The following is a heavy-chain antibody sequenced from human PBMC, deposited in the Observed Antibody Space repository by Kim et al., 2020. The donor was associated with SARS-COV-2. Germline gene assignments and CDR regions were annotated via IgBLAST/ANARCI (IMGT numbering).Heavy chain of an antibody. D-gene: IGHD3-22*01. CDR1: GFTFSSYA. V-gene: IGHV3-23*01. Sequence: GGSLRLSCAASGFTFSSYAMSWVRQAPGKGLEWVSAISGSGGSTYYADSVKGRFTISRDNSKNTLYLQMNSLRAEDTAVYYCAKRLSVYDSSGRYFDYWGQGTLVTVSS. CDR3: AKRLSVYDSSGRYFDY. J-gene: IGHJ4*02. CDR2: ISGSGGST.